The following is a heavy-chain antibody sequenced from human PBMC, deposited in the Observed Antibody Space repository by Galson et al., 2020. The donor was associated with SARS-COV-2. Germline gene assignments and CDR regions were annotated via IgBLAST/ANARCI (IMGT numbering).Heavy chain of an antibody. Sequence: SVKGRFTISRDKSKNTLYLQMNSLRAEDTAVYYCANTPARTFDIWGQGTMVTVSS. CDR3: ANTPARTFDI. J-gene: IGHJ3*02. V-gene: IGHV3-23*01. D-gene: IGHD2-2*01.